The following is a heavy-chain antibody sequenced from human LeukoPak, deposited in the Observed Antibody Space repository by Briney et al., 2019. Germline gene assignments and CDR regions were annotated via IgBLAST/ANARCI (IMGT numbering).Heavy chain of an antibody. V-gene: IGHV4-38-2*01. CDR1: GYSISSDYY. CDR3: ARSYSLLGRRLPAYFDY. J-gene: IGHJ4*02. D-gene: IGHD3-16*01. CDR2: IYYSGST. Sequence: SETLSLTCAVSGYSISSDYYWGWIRQPPGKELELNGSIYYSGSTYYNPSLKSRVTISVDTSSSQFSLRLSSVTAADTAVYYCARSYSLLGRRLPAYFDYWGQGTLVTVSS.